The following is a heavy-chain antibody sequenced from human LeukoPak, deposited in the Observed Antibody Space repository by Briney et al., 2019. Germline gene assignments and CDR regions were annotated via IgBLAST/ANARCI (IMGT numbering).Heavy chain of an antibody. D-gene: IGHD6-13*01. Sequence: GGSLRLSCAASGFTFSSYGMHWVRQAPGKGLEWVAVISYDGSNKYYADSVKGRFTISRDNSKNTLYLQMNSLRAEDTAVYYCAKVPPLISSSSGDYWGQGTLVTVSS. V-gene: IGHV3-30*18. CDR2: ISYDGSNK. CDR3: AKVPPLISSSSGDY. CDR1: GFTFSSYG. J-gene: IGHJ4*02.